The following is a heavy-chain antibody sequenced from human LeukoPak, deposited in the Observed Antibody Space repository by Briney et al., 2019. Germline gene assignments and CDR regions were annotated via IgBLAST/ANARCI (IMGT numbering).Heavy chain of an antibody. J-gene: IGHJ6*03. CDR2: IIPIFGTA. D-gene: IGHD6-13*01. V-gene: IGHV1-69*01. Sequence: SVKVSCKASGGTFSSYAISWVRQAPGQGLEWMGGIIPIFGTANYAQKFQGRVTITADESTSTAYMELSSLRSEDTAVYYCARGEGIAAAGPGYYYYYMDVWGKGTTVTVSS. CDR1: GGTFSSYA. CDR3: ARGEGIAAAGPGYYYYYMDV.